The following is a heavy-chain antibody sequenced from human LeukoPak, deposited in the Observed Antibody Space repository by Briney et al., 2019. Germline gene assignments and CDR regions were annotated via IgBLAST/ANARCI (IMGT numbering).Heavy chain of an antibody. D-gene: IGHD3-22*01. CDR2: IWYDGSNK. CDR1: GFTFSSYG. CDR3: ARDPTAYYDSSGYYLNTIDY. Sequence: GGSLRLSCAASGFTFSSYGMHWVRQAPGKGLEWVAVIWYDGSNKYYVDSVKGRFTISRDNSKNTLYLQMNSLRAEDTAVYYCARDPTAYYDSSGYYLNTIDYWGQGTLVTVSS. J-gene: IGHJ4*02. V-gene: IGHV3-33*01.